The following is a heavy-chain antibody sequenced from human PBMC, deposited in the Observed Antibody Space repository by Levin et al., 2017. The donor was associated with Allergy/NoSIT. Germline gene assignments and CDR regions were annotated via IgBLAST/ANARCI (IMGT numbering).Heavy chain of an antibody. V-gene: IGHV1-2*02. CDR2: INPNSGGT. CDR1: GYTFTGYY. D-gene: IGHD2-2*02. J-gene: IGHJ4*02. Sequence: ASVKVSCKASGYTFTGYYMHWVRQAPGQGLEWMGWINPNSGGTNYAQKFQGRVTMTRDTSISTAYMELSRLRSDDTAVYYCARTWSSSTSCYTYWGQGTLVTVSS. CDR3: ARTWSSSTSCYTY.